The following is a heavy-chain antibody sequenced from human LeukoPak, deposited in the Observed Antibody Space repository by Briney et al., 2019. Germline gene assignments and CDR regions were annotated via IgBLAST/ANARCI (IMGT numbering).Heavy chain of an antibody. D-gene: IGHD1-26*01. CDR1: GFTFSSYA. Sequence: GGSLRLSCSASGFTFSSYAMHWVRQAPGKGLEYVSAISSNGGSTYYADSVKGRFTISRDNSKNTLYLQMSSLRAEDTAVYYCVKAVGAKGDYYYYYGMDVWGQGATVTVSS. CDR2: ISSNGGST. J-gene: IGHJ6*02. CDR3: VKAVGAKGDYYYYYGMDV. V-gene: IGHV3-64D*09.